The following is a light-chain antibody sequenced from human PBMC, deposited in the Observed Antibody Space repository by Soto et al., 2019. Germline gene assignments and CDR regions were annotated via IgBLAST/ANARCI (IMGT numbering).Light chain of an antibody. Sequence: ITQSPSTLSVSPGERATLSCRASQSVSSNLAWYQQKPGQAPRLLIYGASARATGIPARFSGSGSGTEFTLTISSLEPEDFAVYYCQQYGSSPLTFGGGTKVDIK. V-gene: IGKV3-15*01. CDR3: QQYGSSPLT. CDR1: QSVSSN. CDR2: GAS. J-gene: IGKJ4*01.